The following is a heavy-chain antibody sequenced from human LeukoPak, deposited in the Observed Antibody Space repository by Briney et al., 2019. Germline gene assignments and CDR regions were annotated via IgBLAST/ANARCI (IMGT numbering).Heavy chain of an antibody. CDR2: INSDGSST. J-gene: IGHJ6*02. D-gene: IGHD1-14*01. Sequence: PGGSLRLSCAASGFTFMTYWMHWVRQAPGRGLVWVSRINSDGSSTNYADSVKGRFTISRDNAKNTLYLHMNSLRAEDTAVYYCARRNLGDVWGQGTTVIVSS. CDR3: ARRNLGDV. CDR1: GFTFMTYW. V-gene: IGHV3-74*01.